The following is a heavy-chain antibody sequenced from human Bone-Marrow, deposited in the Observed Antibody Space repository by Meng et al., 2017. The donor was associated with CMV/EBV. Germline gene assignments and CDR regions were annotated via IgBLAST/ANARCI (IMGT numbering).Heavy chain of an antibody. D-gene: IGHD3-3*01. CDR2: ISSSSSYI. CDR1: GFTFSSYS. Sequence: GESLKISCAASGFTFSSYSMNWVRQAPGKGLEWVSSISSSSSYIYYADSVKGRFTISRDNAKNSLYLQMNSLRAEDTALYYCARGSGGYYYYGMDVWGQGTTVTVSS. V-gene: IGHV3-21*04. CDR3: ARGSGGYYYYGMDV. J-gene: IGHJ6*02.